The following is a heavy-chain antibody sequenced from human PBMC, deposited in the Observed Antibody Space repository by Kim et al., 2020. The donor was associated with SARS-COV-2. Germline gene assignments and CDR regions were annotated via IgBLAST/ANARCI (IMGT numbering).Heavy chain of an antibody. Sequence: TTDYAAPGKGRLTISRDESKNTLYLKMNSLKTEDTAVYYCTTDMEWNWRGWGQGTLVTVSS. V-gene: IGHV3-15*01. CDR3: TTDMEWNWRG. D-gene: IGHD3-3*01. J-gene: IGHJ4*02. CDR2: TT.